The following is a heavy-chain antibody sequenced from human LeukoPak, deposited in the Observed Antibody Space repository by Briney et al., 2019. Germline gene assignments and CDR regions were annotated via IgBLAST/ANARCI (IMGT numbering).Heavy chain of an antibody. D-gene: IGHD3-9*01. J-gene: IGHJ5*02. V-gene: IGHV1-18*04. CDR3: ARVGDVLRYFDWFRVPYNWFDP. Sequence: ASVKVSCKASGYTFTSYGISWVRQAPGQGLEWMGWISAYNGNTNYAQKLQGRVTMTTDTSTSTAYTELRSLRSDDTAVYYCARVGDVLRYFDWFRVPYNWFDPWGQGTLVTVSS. CDR1: GYTFTSYG. CDR2: ISAYNGNT.